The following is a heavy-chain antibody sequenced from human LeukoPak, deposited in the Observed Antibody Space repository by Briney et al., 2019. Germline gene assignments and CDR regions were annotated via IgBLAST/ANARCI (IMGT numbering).Heavy chain of an antibody. J-gene: IGHJ4*02. V-gene: IGHV1-3*03. Sequence: ASVKVSCKASGYTFTSYAMHWVRQAPGQRLEWMGWINAGNGNTKYSQEFQGRVTITRDTSASTAYMELSSLRSEDMAVYYCARSTVTTATGLFDYWGQGTPVTVSS. CDR3: ARSTVTTATGLFDY. CDR2: INAGNGNT. D-gene: IGHD4-11*01. CDR1: GYTFTSYA.